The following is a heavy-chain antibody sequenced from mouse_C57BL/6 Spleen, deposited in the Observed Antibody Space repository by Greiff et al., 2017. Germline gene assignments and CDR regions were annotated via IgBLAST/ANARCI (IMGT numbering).Heavy chain of an antibody. CDR2: IYPGDGDT. J-gene: IGHJ1*03. CDR3: ARNYYGSSPDV. D-gene: IGHD1-1*01. CDR1: GYAFSSSW. Sequence: QVQLQQSGPELVKPGASVKISCKASGYAFSSSWMNWVKQRPGKGLEWIGRIYPGDGDTNYNGKFKGKATLTADKSSSTASMQLSSLTSEDSAVYFCARNYYGSSPDVWGTGTTVTVSS. V-gene: IGHV1-82*01.